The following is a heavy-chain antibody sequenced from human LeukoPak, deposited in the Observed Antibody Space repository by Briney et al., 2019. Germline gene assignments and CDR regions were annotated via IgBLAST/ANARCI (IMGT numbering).Heavy chain of an antibody. D-gene: IGHD3-22*01. CDR1: GYIFTNYY. Sequence: ASVKVSCKASGYIFTNYYMHWVRQAPGQGLEWMGIINPSGGSTTYTQKFQGRVTMTRDTSTSTVYMEVSSLRSEDTAVYYCARAGYDSSGYYSYWGQGTLVTVPS. CDR3: ARAGYDSSGYYSY. V-gene: IGHV1-46*01. J-gene: IGHJ4*02. CDR2: INPSGGST.